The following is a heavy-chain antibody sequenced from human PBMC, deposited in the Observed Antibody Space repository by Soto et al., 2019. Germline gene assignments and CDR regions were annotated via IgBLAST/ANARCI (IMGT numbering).Heavy chain of an antibody. J-gene: IGHJ6*02. CDR2: IYPGDSDT. CDR3: ARHAWGYSYGSIPVVGYSYGSEV. V-gene: IGHV5-51*01. D-gene: IGHD5-18*01. Sequence: GESLKISCKGSGYSFTSYWIGWVRQMPGKGLEWMGIIYPGDSDTRYSPSFQGQVTISADKSISTAYLQWSSLKASDTAMYYCARHAWGYSYGSIPVVGYSYGSEVRCQGITVTVSS. CDR1: GYSFTSYW.